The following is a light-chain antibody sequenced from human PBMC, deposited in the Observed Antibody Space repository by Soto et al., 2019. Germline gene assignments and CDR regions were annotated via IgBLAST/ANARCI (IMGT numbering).Light chain of an antibody. Sequence: VLTQPPSVSGAPGQRVTVSCTGSSSNIGAGSDVHWYQQLPGTAPKLLIFANNNRPSGAPDRFSGSKSGTSASLAITGLQADDEADYYCQSYDNSLSAYVFGTGTKVTVL. CDR1: SSNIGAGSD. CDR3: QSYDNSLSAYV. CDR2: ANN. V-gene: IGLV1-40*01. J-gene: IGLJ1*01.